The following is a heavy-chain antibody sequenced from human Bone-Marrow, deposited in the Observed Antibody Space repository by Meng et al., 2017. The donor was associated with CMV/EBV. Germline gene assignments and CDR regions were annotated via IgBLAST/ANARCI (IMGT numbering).Heavy chain of an antibody. CDR2: INHSGST. D-gene: IGHD4-11*01. CDR1: GGSFSSYY. V-gene: IGHV4-34*01. J-gene: IGHJ6*02. CDR3: ARVGRLTTLNYYYGMDV. Sequence: SETLSLTCAVYGGSFSSYYWSWIRQPPGKGLEWIGEINHSGSTNYNPSLKSRVTISVDTSKNQFSLKLSSVTAADTAVYYCARVGRLTTLNYYYGMDVWGQGTTVTVSS.